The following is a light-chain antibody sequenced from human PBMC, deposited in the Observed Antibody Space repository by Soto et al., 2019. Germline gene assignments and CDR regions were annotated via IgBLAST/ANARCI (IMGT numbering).Light chain of an antibody. V-gene: IGKV1-33*01. Sequence: DIQMTQSPSSLSSSVGDIFTITCQSSQDISNYLNWYQQKPGKAPKLLIYDASNLETGVPSRFSGSGSGTDFTFTISSLQPEDIATYYCQQYDNLPSSSFGPGTKVDIK. CDR2: DAS. J-gene: IGKJ3*01. CDR3: QQYDNLPSSS. CDR1: QDISNY.